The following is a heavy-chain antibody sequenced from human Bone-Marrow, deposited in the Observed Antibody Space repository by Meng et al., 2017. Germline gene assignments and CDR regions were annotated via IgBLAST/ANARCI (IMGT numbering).Heavy chain of an antibody. Sequence: ASVKVSCKASGYTFTSYDINWVRQATGQGLEWMGWMNPNSGNTGYAQKLQGRVTMTRNTSISTAYMELSSLRSEDTAVYYCARGVLVDLGKMGWGQGTLVTVSS. J-gene: IGHJ4*02. CDR2: MNPNSGNT. CDR3: ARGVLVDLGKMG. CDR1: GYTFTSYD. V-gene: IGHV1-8*01. D-gene: IGHD7-27*01.